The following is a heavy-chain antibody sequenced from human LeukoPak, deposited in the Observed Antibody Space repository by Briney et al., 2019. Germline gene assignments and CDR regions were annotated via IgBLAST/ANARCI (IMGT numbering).Heavy chain of an antibody. CDR1: GESISGFY. Sequence: SETLCLTCTVSGESISGFYWNWIRQPPGKGLEWIGYIYYSGSTNYNPSLKSRVTISVDTYKNQFSLKLSSVTAADTAVYYCASLPHKYDRIDQDFDYWGQGTLVTVSS. V-gene: IGHV4-59*08. D-gene: IGHD3-22*01. CDR2: IYYSGST. J-gene: IGHJ4*02. CDR3: ASLPHKYDRIDQDFDY.